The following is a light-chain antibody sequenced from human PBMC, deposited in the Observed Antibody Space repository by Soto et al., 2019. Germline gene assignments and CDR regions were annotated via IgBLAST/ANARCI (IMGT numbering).Light chain of an antibody. CDR1: QSVSSSY. V-gene: IGKV3-20*01. CDR3: QQYGSSPPGLT. J-gene: IGKJ4*01. CDR2: GAS. Sequence: IVLPQYPGTLSLSPGERATLSCRASQSVSSSYLAWYQQKPGQAPRLLIYGASSRATGIPDRFSGSGSGTDFTLTISRLEPEDFAVYYCQQYGSSPPGLTFGGGTKVEIQ.